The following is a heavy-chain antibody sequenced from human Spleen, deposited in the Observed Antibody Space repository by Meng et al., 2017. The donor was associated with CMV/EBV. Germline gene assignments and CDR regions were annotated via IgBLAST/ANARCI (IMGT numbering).Heavy chain of an antibody. CDR2: IYHSGSS. CDR1: GGSISSNNW. Sequence: SETLSLTCVVSGGSISSNNWWSWVRQPPGKGLEWIGEIYHSGSSNFNPSLKSRVTISVDKSKNQFSLKLTSVTAADTAVYYCARDRGGVLDVWGQGTTVTVSS. D-gene: IGHD3-10*01. V-gene: IGHV4-4*02. J-gene: IGHJ6*02. CDR3: ARDRGGVLDV.